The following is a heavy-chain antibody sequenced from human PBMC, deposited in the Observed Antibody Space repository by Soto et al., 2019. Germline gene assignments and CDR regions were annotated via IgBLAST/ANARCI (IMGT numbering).Heavy chain of an antibody. CDR3: ARVGAADVYYYGMDV. Sequence: GGSLRLSCAASGFTFSSYAMHWVRQAPGKGLEWVAVISYDGSNKYYADSVKGRFTISRDNSKNTLYLQMNSLRAEDTAVYYCARVGAADVYYYGMDVWGQGTTVTVSS. V-gene: IGHV3-30-3*01. J-gene: IGHJ6*02. CDR1: GFTFSSYA. D-gene: IGHD6-13*01. CDR2: ISYDGSNK.